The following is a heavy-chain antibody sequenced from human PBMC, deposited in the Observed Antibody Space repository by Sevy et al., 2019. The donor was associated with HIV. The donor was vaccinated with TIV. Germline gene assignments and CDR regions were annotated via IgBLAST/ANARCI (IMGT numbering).Heavy chain of an antibody. D-gene: IGHD3-3*01. CDR2: MNPNSGNT. CDR3: ARGQGLIFGVVIINYYYGMDV. V-gene: IGHV1-8*01. J-gene: IGHJ6*02. Sequence: ASVKVSCKASGYTFTSYDINWVRQATGQGLEWMGWMNPNSGNTGYAQKFQGRVTMTRNTSISTAYMELSSLRSEDTAVYYCARGQGLIFGVVIINYYYGMDVWGQGTTATVSS. CDR1: GYTFTSYD.